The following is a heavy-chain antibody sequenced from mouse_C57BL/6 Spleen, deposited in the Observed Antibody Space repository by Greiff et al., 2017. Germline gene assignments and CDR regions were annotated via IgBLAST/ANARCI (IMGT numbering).Heavy chain of an antibody. V-gene: IGHV14-2*01. CDR2: IDPEDGET. CDR1: GFNIKDYY. CDR3: ARDHDYDAVYAMDY. Sequence: EVQLQESGAELVKPGASVKLSCTASGFNIKDYYMHWVKQRTEQGLEWIGRIDPEDGETKYAPTFQGKATITADTSSNTAYLQLSNLTSEDTAVYYCARDHDYDAVYAMDYWGQGTSVTVSS. D-gene: IGHD2-4*01. J-gene: IGHJ4*01.